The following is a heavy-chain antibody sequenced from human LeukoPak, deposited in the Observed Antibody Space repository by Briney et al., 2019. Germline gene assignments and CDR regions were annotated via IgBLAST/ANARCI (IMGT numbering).Heavy chain of an antibody. CDR1: GGSISSYY. Sequence: SETLSLTCTVSGGSISSYYWSWIRQPPGKGLEWIGYIYYSGSTNYNPSLKSRVTISVDTSKDQFSLKLSSVTAADTAVYYCARLDIVATRAFGIWGQGTMVTVSS. CDR3: ARLDIVATRAFGI. V-gene: IGHV4-59*01. D-gene: IGHD5-12*01. J-gene: IGHJ3*02. CDR2: IYYSGST.